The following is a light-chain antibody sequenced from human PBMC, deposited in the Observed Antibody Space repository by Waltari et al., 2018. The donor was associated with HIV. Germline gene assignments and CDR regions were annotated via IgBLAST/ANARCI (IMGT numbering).Light chain of an antibody. J-gene: IGKJ1*01. Sequence: DIQMTQSPSTLSASVGDRVTIPCRASHRVSTRVAWYQQKPGKAPKLLIYGASSLKSAVPSRFSGSGSGTEFTLTISGLQPDDFATYYCQQYRYSPWTFGQGTKVDI. V-gene: IGKV1-5*03. CDR1: HRVSTR. CDR3: QQYRYSPWT. CDR2: GAS.